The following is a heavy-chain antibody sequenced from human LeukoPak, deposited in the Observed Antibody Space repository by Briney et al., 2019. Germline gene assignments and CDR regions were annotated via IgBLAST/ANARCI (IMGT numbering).Heavy chain of an antibody. CDR3: ARGADSGYDWGNWFDP. V-gene: IGHV1-18*01. Sequence: ASVKVSCKASGYTFTSYGISWVRQAPGQGLEWMGWISAYNGNTNYAQKLQGRVTMTTDTSTSTAYMVLRSLRSDDTAVYYCARGADSGYDWGNWFDPWGQGTLVTVSS. J-gene: IGHJ5*02. CDR1: GYTFTSYG. D-gene: IGHD5-12*01. CDR2: ISAYNGNT.